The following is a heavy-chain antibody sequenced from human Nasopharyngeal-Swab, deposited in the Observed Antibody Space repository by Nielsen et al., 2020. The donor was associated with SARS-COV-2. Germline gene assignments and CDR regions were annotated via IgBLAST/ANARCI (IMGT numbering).Heavy chain of an antibody. D-gene: IGHD3-3*01. V-gene: IGHV1-8*01. CDR2: MNPNSGNT. Sequence: ASVKVSCKASGYTFTSYDINWVRQATGQGLEWMGWMNPNSGNTGYAQKFQGRVTMTRNTSISTAYMELSSLRSEDTAVYYWARVPPVLKRGFWSVYYTSHYYYGMDVWGQGTTVTVSS. J-gene: IGHJ6*02. CDR1: GYTFTSYD. CDR3: ARVPPVLKRGFWSVYYTSHYYYGMDV.